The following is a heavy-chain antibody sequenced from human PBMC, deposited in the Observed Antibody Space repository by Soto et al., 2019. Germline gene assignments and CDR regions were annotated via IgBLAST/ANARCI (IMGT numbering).Heavy chain of an antibody. D-gene: IGHD2-21*02. Sequence: QVQLVQSGAEVKKPGASVKVSCKASGYTFTSYGISWVRQAPGQGLEWMGWISAYNGNTNYAQKLQGRVTMTTDTSTSTAYMELRSLRSDDTAVYYCARNPAGAYCGGDCYFDYWGQGTLVTVSS. CDR3: ARNPAGAYCGGDCYFDY. J-gene: IGHJ4*02. CDR2: ISAYNGNT. CDR1: GYTFTSYG. V-gene: IGHV1-18*01.